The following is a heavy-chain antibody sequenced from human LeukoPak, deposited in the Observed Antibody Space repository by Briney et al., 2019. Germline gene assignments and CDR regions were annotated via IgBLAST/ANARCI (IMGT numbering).Heavy chain of an antibody. CDR3: ASGGWGSGWSDY. CDR2: ISGSGGST. Sequence: PGGSLRLSCAASGFTFSSYAMSWVRQAPGKGLEWVSAISGSGGSTYYADSVKGRFTISRDNSKNTLYLQMNSLRAEDTAVYYCASGGWGSGWSDYWGQGTLVTVSS. D-gene: IGHD6-19*01. V-gene: IGHV3-23*01. CDR1: GFTFSSYA. J-gene: IGHJ4*02.